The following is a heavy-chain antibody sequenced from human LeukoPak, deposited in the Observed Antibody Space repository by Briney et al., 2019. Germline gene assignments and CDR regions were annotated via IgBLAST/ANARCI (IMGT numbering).Heavy chain of an antibody. CDR1: GYTFINYG. J-gene: IGHJ5*02. CDR3: ASWGRGVLLWFGD. D-gene: IGHD3-10*01. Sequence: ASVKVSCKAFGYTFINYGISWVRQAPGQGLEWMGWINPNSGGTNYAQKFQGRVTMTRDTSISTAYMELSRLRSDDTAVYYCASWGRGVLLWFGDWGQGTLVTVSS. V-gene: IGHV1-2*02. CDR2: INPNSGGT.